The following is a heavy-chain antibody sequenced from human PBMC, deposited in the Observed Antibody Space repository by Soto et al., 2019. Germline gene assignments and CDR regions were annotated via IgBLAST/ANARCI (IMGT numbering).Heavy chain of an antibody. D-gene: IGHD2-2*01. V-gene: IGHV1-69*12. CDR2: SIPIFGTA. J-gene: IGHJ6*02. CDR1: GGTFSSYA. CDR3: ARERCISTSCYDPYDYYGMDV. Sequence: QVQLVQSGAEVKKPGSSVKVSCKASGGTFSSYAISWVRQAPGPGLEWMGGSIPIFGTANYAQKVQGRVTITADESTTTAYPERSSLRSEDTAVYSCARERCISTSCYDPYDYYGMDVWGQGTTVTVSS.